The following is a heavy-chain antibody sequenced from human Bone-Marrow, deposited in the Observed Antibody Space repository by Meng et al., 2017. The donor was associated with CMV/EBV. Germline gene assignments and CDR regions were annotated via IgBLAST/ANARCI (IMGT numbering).Heavy chain of an antibody. CDR2: ISNYNGNT. CDR3: AWGSETYYFDY. CDR1: GYTFTTYG. D-gene: IGHD3-16*01. Sequence: QVQLVQSGVEVKKPGASVKVSCKASGYTFTTYGLSWVRQAPGQGLEWMGWISNYNGNTNYAQKFQDRVTMTTDASTSIAYMELRSLRFDDTAVYYCAWGSETYYFDYWGQGTLVTVSS. J-gene: IGHJ4*02. V-gene: IGHV1-18*01.